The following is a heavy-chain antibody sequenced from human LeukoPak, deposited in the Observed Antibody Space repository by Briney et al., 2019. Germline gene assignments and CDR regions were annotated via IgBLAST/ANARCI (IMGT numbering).Heavy chain of an antibody. V-gene: IGHV1-18*01. D-gene: IGHD3-22*01. CDR2: ISTYSGNT. Sequence: ASVKVSCKASGYTFTSYGISWVRQAPGQGLEWMGWISTYSGNTNYAQKFQGRVTMTTDTSTSTTYMELRSLRSDDTAMYYCARDRDSFGYYRFWGQGTLVTVSS. J-gene: IGHJ4*02. CDR3: ARDRDSFGYYRF. CDR1: GYTFTSYG.